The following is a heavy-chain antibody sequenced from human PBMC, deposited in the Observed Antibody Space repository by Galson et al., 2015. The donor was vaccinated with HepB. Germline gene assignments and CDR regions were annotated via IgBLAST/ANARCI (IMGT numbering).Heavy chain of an antibody. Sequence: SVKVSCKASGGTFSSYTISWVRQAPGQGLEWMGRIIPILGIANYAQKFQGRVTITADKSTSTAYMELSSLRSEDTAVYYCASLSGYDWEYYYGMDVWGQGTTVTVSS. CDR1: GGTFSSYT. CDR2: IIPILGIA. CDR3: ASLSGYDWEYYYGMDV. V-gene: IGHV1-69*02. D-gene: IGHD5-12*01. J-gene: IGHJ6*02.